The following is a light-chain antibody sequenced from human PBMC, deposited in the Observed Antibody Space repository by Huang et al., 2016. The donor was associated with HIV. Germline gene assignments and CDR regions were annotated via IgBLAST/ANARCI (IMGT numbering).Light chain of an antibody. CDR2: AAS. CDR1: QTINTY. V-gene: IGKV1-39*01. J-gene: IGKJ2*01. CDR3: QQSFTTPRYT. Sequence: DIQMTQSPSSLSASIGERVTITCRAIQTINTYLHWYQQKPGKAPKLLIYAASSLRSGVPSRFSGSGSGTEFTLTISSLQPEDLATYHCQQSFTTPRYTFGQGTKLEIK.